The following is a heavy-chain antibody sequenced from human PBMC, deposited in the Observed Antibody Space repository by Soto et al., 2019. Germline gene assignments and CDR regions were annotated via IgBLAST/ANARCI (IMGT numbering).Heavy chain of an antibody. J-gene: IGHJ6*02. Sequence: SVKVSCKASGGTFSSYAISWVRQAPGQGLEWMGGIIPIFGTANYAQKFQGRVTITADESTSTAYMELSSLRSEDTAVYYCASRRNSSSYTRYKKNYYYYYGMDVWGQGTTVTAP. CDR2: IIPIFGTA. V-gene: IGHV1-69*13. D-gene: IGHD6-6*01. CDR1: GGTFSSYA. CDR3: ASRRNSSSYTRYKKNYYYYYGMDV.